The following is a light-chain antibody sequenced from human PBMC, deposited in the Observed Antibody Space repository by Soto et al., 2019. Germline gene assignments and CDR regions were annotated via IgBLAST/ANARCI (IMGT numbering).Light chain of an antibody. Sequence: QSVLTQPPSASGTPGQRVTISCSGSSSNIGSNYVYWYQQVPGTAPKLLIYRDDQRPSGVPDRFSGSKSGTSASLASSGLRSKDDADYYCEAWDDSLSGRFVFGSGTKVTVL. CDR1: SSNIGSNY. J-gene: IGLJ1*01. CDR2: RDD. CDR3: EAWDDSLSGRFV. V-gene: IGLV1-47*01.